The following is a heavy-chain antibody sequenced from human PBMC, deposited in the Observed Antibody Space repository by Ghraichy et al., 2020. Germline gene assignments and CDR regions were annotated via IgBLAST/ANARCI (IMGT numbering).Heavy chain of an antibody. CDR2: IYSGGTT. Sequence: GESLRLSCAASGFTVSSNYMSWVRHTPGKGLEWVSVIYSGGTTYYGDSVKGRFTIFRDNSKNTVYLQMNSLRAEDTAVYYCARGRRDSSGYYYPVDYWGQGTLVTVSS. J-gene: IGHJ4*02. CDR1: GFTVSSNY. CDR3: ARGRRDSSGYYYPVDY. D-gene: IGHD3-22*01. V-gene: IGHV3-53*01.